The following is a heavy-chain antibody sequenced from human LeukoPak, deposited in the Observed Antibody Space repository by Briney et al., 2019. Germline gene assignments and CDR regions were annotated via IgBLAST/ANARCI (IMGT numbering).Heavy chain of an antibody. J-gene: IGHJ3*02. CDR3: ARDGVVGATGAFDI. D-gene: IGHD1-26*01. V-gene: IGHV3-20*04. Sequence: PGGSLRLSCAASGFTFDDYGMSWVRQAPGKGLEWVSGINWNGGSTGYADSVKGRFTISRDNAKNSLYLQMNSLRAEDTALYYCARDGVVGATGAFDIWGQGTVVTVSS. CDR2: INWNGGST. CDR1: GFTFDDYG.